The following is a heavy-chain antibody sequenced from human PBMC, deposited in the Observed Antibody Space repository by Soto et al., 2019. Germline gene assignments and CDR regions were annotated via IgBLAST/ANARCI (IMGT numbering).Heavy chain of an antibody. Sequence: PSETLSLTCAVYGGPFSGYYWSWIRQPPGKGLEWIGEINHSGSTNYNPSLKSRVTISVDTSKNQFSLKLSSVTAADTAVYYCARGKGTAAGTQFFDYWGQGTLVTVSS. CDR3: ARGKGTAAGTQFFDY. CDR1: GGPFSGYY. CDR2: INHSGST. J-gene: IGHJ4*02. V-gene: IGHV4-34*01. D-gene: IGHD6-13*01.